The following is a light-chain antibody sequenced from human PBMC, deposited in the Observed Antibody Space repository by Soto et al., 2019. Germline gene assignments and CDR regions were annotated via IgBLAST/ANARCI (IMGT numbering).Light chain of an antibody. CDR2: GAS. Sequence: EIVLTQSPGTLSLSPGERATLSCRASQRFGSSNLAWYQQKPGQAPRLLIYGASSRATGIPDRFSGSGSGTDFTLTISRLEPEDFAVYYCQQYGSSPHTFGQGTKLEIK. J-gene: IGKJ2*01. V-gene: IGKV3-20*01. CDR1: QRFGSSN. CDR3: QQYGSSPHT.